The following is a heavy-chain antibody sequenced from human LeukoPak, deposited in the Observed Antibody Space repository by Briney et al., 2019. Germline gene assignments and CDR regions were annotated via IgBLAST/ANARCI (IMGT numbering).Heavy chain of an antibody. V-gene: IGHV3-23*01. J-gene: IGHJ5*01. D-gene: IGHD6-19*01. CDR3: AKPISGGLAVTADWFHP. CDR2: INANSGTT. Sequence: PSGTLSLTCGVSGGSISSTNWWTWVRQPPGKGLEWVSTINANSGTTSYAASVRGRFTISRDNSKNTLYLQLNTLRADDTATYYCAKPISGGLAVTADWFHPWGQGTLVVVSS. CDR1: GGSISSTN.